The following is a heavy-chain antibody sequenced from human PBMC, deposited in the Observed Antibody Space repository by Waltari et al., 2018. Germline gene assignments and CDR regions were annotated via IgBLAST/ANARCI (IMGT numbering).Heavy chain of an antibody. D-gene: IGHD3-16*01. Sequence: QVQLQESGPGLVKPSETLSLTCTVSGYSISSGYYWGWIRQPPGKGLEWIGSIYHSGSTYYNPSLKSRVTISVDTSKNQFSLKLSSVTAADTAVYYCARDLRYYYYMDVWGKGTTVTVS. CDR2: IYHSGST. V-gene: IGHV4-38-2*02. J-gene: IGHJ6*03. CDR1: GYSISSGYY. CDR3: ARDLRYYYYMDV.